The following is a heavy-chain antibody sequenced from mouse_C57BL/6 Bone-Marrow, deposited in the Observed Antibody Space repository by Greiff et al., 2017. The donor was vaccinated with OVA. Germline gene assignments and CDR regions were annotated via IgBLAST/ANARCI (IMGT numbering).Heavy chain of an antibody. D-gene: IGHD2-4*01. J-gene: IGHJ4*01. CDR1: GFTFTAYY. Sequence: DVKLQESGGGLVQPGGSLSLSCAASGFTFTAYYMSWVRQPPGKALEWLGFIRNTANGYTTEYSASVKGRFTISSDNSQSILYLQMNALRAEDSATYYCARYSDDDYKDYWGQGTSVTFSS. CDR3: ARYSDDDYKDY. CDR2: IRNTANGYTT. V-gene: IGHV7-3*01.